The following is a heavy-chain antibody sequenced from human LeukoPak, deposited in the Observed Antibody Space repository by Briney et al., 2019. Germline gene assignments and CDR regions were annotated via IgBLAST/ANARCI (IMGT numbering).Heavy chain of an antibody. V-gene: IGHV4-30-4*01. CDR3: ARSRALGEYQLLSGGDAFDI. Sequence: PSETLSLTCTVSGGSISSGDYYWSWIRQPPGKGLEWIGYIYYSGSTYYNPSLKSRVTISVDTSKNQFSLKLSSVTAADTAVYYCARSRALGEYQLLSGGDAFDIWGQGTMVTVSS. J-gene: IGHJ3*02. CDR1: GGSISSGDYY. D-gene: IGHD2-2*01. CDR2: IYYSGST.